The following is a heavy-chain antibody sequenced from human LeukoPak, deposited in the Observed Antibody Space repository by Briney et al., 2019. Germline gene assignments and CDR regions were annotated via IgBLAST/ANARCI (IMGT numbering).Heavy chain of an antibody. CDR3: ARVRSGEAY. J-gene: IGHJ4*02. CDR1: GGSFSGYY. Sequence: SETLSLTCAVYGGSFSGYYWSWIRQPPGKGLEWIGEINHSGSTNYNPSLKSRVTISVDTSKNQFSLKLSSVTAADTAVYYCARVRSGEAYWGQGTLVTVSS. D-gene: IGHD2-21*01. CDR2: INHSGST. V-gene: IGHV4-34*01.